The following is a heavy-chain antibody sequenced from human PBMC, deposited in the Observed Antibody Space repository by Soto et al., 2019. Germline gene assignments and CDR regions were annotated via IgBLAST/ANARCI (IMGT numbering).Heavy chain of an antibody. V-gene: IGHV1-2*02. CDR2: INPNSGGT. CDR1: GYTFTGYY. Sequence: GASVKVSCKASGYTFTGYYMHWGRQAPGQGLEWMGWINPNSGGTNYAQKFQGRVTMTRDTSISTAYMELSRLRSDDTAVYYCARDLVGYSYGPTFDYWGQGTLVTVSS. CDR3: ARDLVGYSYGPTFDY. D-gene: IGHD5-18*01. J-gene: IGHJ4*02.